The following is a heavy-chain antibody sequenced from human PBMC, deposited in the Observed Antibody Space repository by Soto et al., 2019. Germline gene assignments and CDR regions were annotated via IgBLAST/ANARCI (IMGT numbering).Heavy chain of an antibody. D-gene: IGHD7-27*01. CDR2: IYYSGST. CDR1: GGSISSYF. Sequence: SETLSLTCTVSGGSISSYFWSWIRQPPGKGLEWIGYIYYSGSTNYNPSLKSRVTISVDTSKNQFSLKLSSVTAADTAVYYCARRWGRTFDYWGQGTLVTVSS. J-gene: IGHJ4*02. V-gene: IGHV4-59*08. CDR3: ARRWGRTFDY.